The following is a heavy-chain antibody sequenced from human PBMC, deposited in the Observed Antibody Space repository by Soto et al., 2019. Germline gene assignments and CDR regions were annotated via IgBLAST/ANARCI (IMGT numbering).Heavy chain of an antibody. D-gene: IGHD2-2*01. CDR3: AKDQGRYCSSTSCSDPDY. V-gene: IGHV4-61*01. Sequence: SETLSLTCTVSGGSVSSGSYYWSWIRQPPEKGLEWIGYIYYSGSTNYNPSLKSRVTISVDTSKNQFSLKLSSVTAADTAVYYCAKDQGRYCSSTSCSDPDYWXQGTLVTVSS. CDR2: IYYSGST. J-gene: IGHJ4*02. CDR1: GGSVSSGSYY.